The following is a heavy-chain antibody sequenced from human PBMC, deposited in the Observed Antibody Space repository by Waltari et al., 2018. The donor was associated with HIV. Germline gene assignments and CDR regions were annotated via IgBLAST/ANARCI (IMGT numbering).Heavy chain of an antibody. J-gene: IGHJ4*02. CDR2: MNPNSGNT. D-gene: IGHD1-1*01. Sequence: QVQLVQSGAEVKKPGASVKVSCKAYGYTFTTYDINWVRQATGQGLEWMGWMNPNSGNTAYAQNVQGRVTMTKNASISTAYMELSSLRSKDTAVYYCARNSVSTRYCDYWGQGTPVTVSS. CDR1: GYTFTTYD. CDR3: ARNSVSTRYCDY. V-gene: IGHV1-8*01.